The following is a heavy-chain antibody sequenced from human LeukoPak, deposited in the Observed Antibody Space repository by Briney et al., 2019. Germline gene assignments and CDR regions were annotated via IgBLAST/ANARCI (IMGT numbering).Heavy chain of an antibody. J-gene: IGHJ4*02. CDR3: ARRYGSGSYYNEFDY. V-gene: IGHV4-39*01. Sequence: SETLSLTCTVSGGSISSSSYYWGWIRQPPGKGLEWIGSIYYSGSTYYNPSLKSRVTISVDTSKNQFSLKLSSVTAADTAVYYCARRYGSGSYYNEFDYWGQRTLVTVSS. D-gene: IGHD3-10*01. CDR1: GGSISSSSYY. CDR2: IYYSGST.